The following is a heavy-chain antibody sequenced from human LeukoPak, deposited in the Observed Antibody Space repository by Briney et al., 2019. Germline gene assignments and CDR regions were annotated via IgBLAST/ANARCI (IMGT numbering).Heavy chain of an antibody. D-gene: IGHD3-3*01. Sequence: GGSLRLSCAASGFIFKQYVMSWVRQAPGKGLEWVSAISDSGATTYYADSVRGRFTISSDDSKSMLYLQMSSLRAEDTAVYYCARSLLRFGPPPRPLDYWGQGTLVTVSS. CDR3: ARSLLRFGPPPRPLDY. J-gene: IGHJ4*02. CDR2: ISDSGATT. V-gene: IGHV3-23*01. CDR1: GFIFKQYV.